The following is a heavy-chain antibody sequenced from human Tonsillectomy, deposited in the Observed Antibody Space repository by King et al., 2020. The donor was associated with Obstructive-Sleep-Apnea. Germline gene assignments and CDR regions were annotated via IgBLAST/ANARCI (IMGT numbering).Heavy chain of an antibody. D-gene: IGHD3-10*01. Sequence: VQLVESGGGVVQPGRSLRLSCAASGFTFSSFAMHWVRQAPGKGLEWVAVISYDGGNKYYADSVKGRFTISRDNSKNTLYLQMNSLRTEDTAVYYCARAERITLVRGPDYYYGMDVWGQGTTVTVSS. CDR2: ISYDGGNK. CDR3: ARAERITLVRGPDYYYGMDV. J-gene: IGHJ6*02. CDR1: GFTFSSFA. V-gene: IGHV3-30*04.